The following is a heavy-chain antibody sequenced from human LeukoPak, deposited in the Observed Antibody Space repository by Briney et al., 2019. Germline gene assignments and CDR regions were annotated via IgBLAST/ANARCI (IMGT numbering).Heavy chain of an antibody. V-gene: IGHV4-4*07. Sequence: SETLSLTCTVSGGSISSYYWNWIRQSAGRDLERIRSFYTGGSTNYNPSLKSRVTMSVDTSKNQFSLKLRSVTAADTAVYYCANLSRVAGTFSEFLFCGQGTLVTDSS. CDR3: ANLSRVAGTFSEFLF. CDR2: FYTGGST. CDR1: GGSISSYY. J-gene: IGHJ4*02. D-gene: IGHD2-15*01.